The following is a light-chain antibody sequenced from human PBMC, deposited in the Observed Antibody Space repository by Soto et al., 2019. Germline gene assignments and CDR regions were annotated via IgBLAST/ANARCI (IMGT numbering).Light chain of an antibody. CDR3: QQRTSWPIT. V-gene: IGKV3-11*01. CDR2: DAS. J-gene: IGKJ5*01. Sequence: EIVLTRSPATLSLSPGERATLSCRASQSISRYLTWYQHKPGQAPRLLIYDASNRATGIPARFSGSGSGTDFTLTISSLEPEDFAVYYCQQRTSWPITFGQGTRLEIK. CDR1: QSISRY.